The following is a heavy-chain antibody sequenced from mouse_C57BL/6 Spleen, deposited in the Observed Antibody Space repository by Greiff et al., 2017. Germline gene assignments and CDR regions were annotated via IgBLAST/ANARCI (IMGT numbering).Heavy chain of an antibody. D-gene: IGHD1-1*01. CDR1: GYTFTSYW. CDR3: SRDPLTTVVRDV. CDR2: IHPNSGST. J-gene: IGHJ1*03. V-gene: IGHV1-64*01. Sequence: QVQLQQPGAELVKPGASVKLSCKASGYTFTSYWMHWVKQRPGQGLEWIGMIHPNSGSTNYNEKFKSKATLTVDKSSSTAYMQISSLTSEDSAVYYCSRDPLTTVVRDVWGTGTTVTVSS.